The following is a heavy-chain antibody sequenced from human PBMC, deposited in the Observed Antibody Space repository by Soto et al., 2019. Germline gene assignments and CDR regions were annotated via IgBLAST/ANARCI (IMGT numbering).Heavy chain of an antibody. CDR2: ISSSSSYI. CDR3: ARDLTMVRGEPSYGMDV. V-gene: IGHV3-21*01. Sequence: GGSLRLSCAASGFTFSSYSMNWVRQAPGKGLEWVSSISSSSSYIYYADSVKGRFTISRDNAKNSLYLQMNSLRAEDTAVYYYARDLTMVRGEPSYGMDVWGQGTTVTVSS. CDR1: GFTFSSYS. D-gene: IGHD3-10*01. J-gene: IGHJ6*02.